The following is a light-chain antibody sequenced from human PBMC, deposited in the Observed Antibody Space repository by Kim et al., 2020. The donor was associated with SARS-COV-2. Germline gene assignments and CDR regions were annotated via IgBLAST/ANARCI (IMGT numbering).Light chain of an antibody. J-gene: IGLJ1*01. CDR1: SSDVGGYNY. CDR2: DVS. V-gene: IGLV2-14*01. Sequence: QSALTQPASVSGSPGQSITISRTGTSSDVGGYNYVSWYQQHPGKAPKLMIYDVSKRPSGVSNRFSGSKSGNTASLTISGLQAEDEADYYCSSYTSSSAYGFGAGTKVTVL. CDR3: SSYTSSSAYG.